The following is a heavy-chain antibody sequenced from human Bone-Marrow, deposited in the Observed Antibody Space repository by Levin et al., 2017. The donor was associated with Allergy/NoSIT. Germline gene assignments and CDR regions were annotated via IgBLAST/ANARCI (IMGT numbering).Heavy chain of an antibody. CDR2: ISYDGSNK. CDR1: GFTFSSYA. Sequence: GGSLRLSCAASGFTFSSYAMHWVRQAPGKGLEWVAVISYDGSNKYYADSVKGRFTISRDNSKNTLYLQMNSLRAEDTAVYYCARTDYWGQGTLVTVSS. CDR3: ARTDY. J-gene: IGHJ4*02. V-gene: IGHV3-30-3*01.